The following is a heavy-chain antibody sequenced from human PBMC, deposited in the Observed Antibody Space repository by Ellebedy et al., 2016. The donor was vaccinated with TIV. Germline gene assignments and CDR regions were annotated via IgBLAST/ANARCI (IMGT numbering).Heavy chain of an antibody. CDR3: ARDLDGDQKGDLDF. D-gene: IGHD4-17*01. CDR1: GFTFSTYP. Sequence: GESLKISCSASGFTFSTYPMHSFRQAPGTGLVSVSPLRSSCFSTYYADSVKGRFTISRDNSKNTVYLQMGSLRGEDMAVYYCARDLDGDQKGDLDFWGRGTLVTV. CDR2: LRSSCFST. J-gene: IGHJ2*01. V-gene: IGHV3-64*02.